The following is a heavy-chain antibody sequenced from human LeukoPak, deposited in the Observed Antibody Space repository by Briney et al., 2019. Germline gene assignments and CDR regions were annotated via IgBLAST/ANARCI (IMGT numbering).Heavy chain of an antibody. CDR3: ARSRTPYYYDSSGYPRGFDY. CDR2: ISANNGDT. Sequence: GASVKVSCKASGYTFTSYGISWVRQAPGQGLEWMGWISANNGDTDYPPKLQDRVTMTTDTYTSTAYMELRSLRSDDTAMYYCARSRTPYYYDSSGYPRGFDYWGQGTLVTVSS. CDR1: GYTFTSYG. V-gene: IGHV1-18*01. J-gene: IGHJ4*02. D-gene: IGHD3-22*01.